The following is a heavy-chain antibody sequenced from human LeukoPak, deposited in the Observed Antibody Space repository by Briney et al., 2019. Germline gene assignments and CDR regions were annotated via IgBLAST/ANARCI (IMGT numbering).Heavy chain of an antibody. V-gene: IGHV4-39*07. D-gene: IGHD3-22*01. CDR1: GGSISSSSYY. Sequence: PSETLSLTCSVSGGSISSSSYYWGWIRQTPGKGLEWIASVYYSGTTKCNPSLESRVTISIDTSKNQFSLRLRSVTAADTAVYYCVRDPRLFNSGYYESSDYYVPYWGQGTLVTVSS. CDR3: VRDPRLFNSGYYESSDYYVPY. J-gene: IGHJ4*02. CDR2: VYYSGTT.